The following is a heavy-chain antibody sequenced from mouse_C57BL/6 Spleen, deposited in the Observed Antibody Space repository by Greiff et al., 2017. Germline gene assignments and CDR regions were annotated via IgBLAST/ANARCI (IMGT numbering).Heavy chain of an antibody. D-gene: IGHD1-1*01. CDR1: GYTFTSYW. V-gene: IGHV1-61*01. Sequence: VQLQQPGAELVRPGSSVKLSCKASGYTFTSYWMDWVKQRPGQGLEWIGNIYPSDSETHYNQKFKDKATLTVDKSSSTAYMQLSSLTSEDSAVYDCARGGTTVVEGGYFDYWGKGTTLTVSS. CDR3: ARGGTTVVEGGYFDY. CDR2: IYPSDSET. J-gene: IGHJ2*01.